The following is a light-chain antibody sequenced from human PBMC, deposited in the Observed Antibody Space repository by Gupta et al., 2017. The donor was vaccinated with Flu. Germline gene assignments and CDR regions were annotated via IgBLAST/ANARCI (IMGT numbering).Light chain of an antibody. J-gene: IGKJ1*01. CDR1: QRVNSY. CDR3: QQSYSTEWT. V-gene: IGKV1-39*01. Sequence: DIQLTQSPSSLSASIGDSVTISCRPSQRVNSYLNWYQQKPGIAPRLLIYDGSRLQSGVPKRFSDSGSGTDFTLTITGLQPEESATYCCQQSYSTEWTFGQGTKVEIK. CDR2: DGS.